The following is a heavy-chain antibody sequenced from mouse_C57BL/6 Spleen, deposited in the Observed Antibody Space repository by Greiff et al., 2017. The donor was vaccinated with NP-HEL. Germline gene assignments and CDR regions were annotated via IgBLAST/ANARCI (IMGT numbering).Heavy chain of an antibody. Sequence: QVQLQQSGAELVKPGASVKISCKASGYAFSSYWMNWVKQRPGKGLEWIGQIYPGDGDTNYNGKFKGKGTLTADKSSSTAYRQLSSLTSEDSAVYFCARSAYGSYWYFDVWGTGTTVTVSS. CDR1: GYAFSSYW. D-gene: IGHD1-1*01. CDR2: IYPGDGDT. CDR3: ARSAYGSYWYFDV. V-gene: IGHV1-80*01. J-gene: IGHJ1*03.